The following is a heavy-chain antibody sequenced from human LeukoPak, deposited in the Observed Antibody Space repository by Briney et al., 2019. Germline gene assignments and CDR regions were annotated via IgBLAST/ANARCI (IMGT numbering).Heavy chain of an antibody. CDR2: FDYRGNT. V-gene: IGHV4-59*05. CDR3: AIHGGRLHSWFDP. J-gene: IGHJ5*02. D-gene: IGHD2-15*01. Sequence: PWGSLRLSCAASGFTVSSNYMSWVRQAPGKGLEWIGSFDYRGNTYYNPSLQSRVTISVDTSKSQFSLRLSSVTAADTAVYSCAIHGGRLHSWFDPWGQGTLVTVSS. CDR1: GFTVSSNY.